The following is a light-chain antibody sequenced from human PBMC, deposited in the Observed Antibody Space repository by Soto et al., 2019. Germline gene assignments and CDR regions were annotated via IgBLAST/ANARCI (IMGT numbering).Light chain of an antibody. Sequence: ETVLTQSPATLSLSPGERATLSCRASQSVSRSLAWYQQKPGQAPRLLIYDASNRATGIPARFSGSGSGTDFTLTISSLEPEDFAVYFCQQHYTWPSFGPGTKVDIK. V-gene: IGKV3-11*01. CDR2: DAS. J-gene: IGKJ3*01. CDR3: QQHYTWPS. CDR1: QSVSRS.